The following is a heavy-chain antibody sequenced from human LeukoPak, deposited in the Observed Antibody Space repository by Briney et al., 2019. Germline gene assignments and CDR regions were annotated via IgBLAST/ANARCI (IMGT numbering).Heavy chain of an antibody. Sequence: ASVKVSCKASGYTFTSYYMHWVRQAPGQGLEWMGIINPSGGSTSYAQKFQGRVTMTRDTSTSTVYMELSSLRSEDTAVYYCARDLAYDFWSGYPSRVSIDGMDVWGQGTRSPSP. CDR3: ARDLAYDFWSGYPSRVSIDGMDV. CDR1: GYTFTSYY. CDR2: INPSGGST. D-gene: IGHD3-3*01. J-gene: IGHJ6*02. V-gene: IGHV1-46*01.